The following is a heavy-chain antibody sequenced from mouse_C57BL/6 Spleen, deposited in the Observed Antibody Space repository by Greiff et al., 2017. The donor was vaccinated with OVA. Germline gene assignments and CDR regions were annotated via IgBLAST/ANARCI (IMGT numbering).Heavy chain of an antibody. V-gene: IGHV1-74*01. CDR3: AMGMITHWYFDV. CDR2: IHPSDSDT. J-gene: IGHJ1*03. Sequence: VKLQQPGAELVKPGASVKVSCKASGYTFTSYWMHWVKQRPGQGLEWIGRIHPSDSDTNYNQKFKGKATLTVDKSSSTAYMQLSSLTSEDSAVYYCAMGMITHWYFDVWGTGTTVTVSS. D-gene: IGHD2-4*01. CDR1: GYTFTSYW.